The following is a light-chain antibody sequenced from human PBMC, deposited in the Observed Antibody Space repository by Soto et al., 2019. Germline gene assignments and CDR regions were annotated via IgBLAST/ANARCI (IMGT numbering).Light chain of an antibody. CDR3: QQSQSSLPT. V-gene: IGKV3-20*01. Sequence: EIVLTQSPGTLSLSPGERATLSCRASQSVSSAYLAWYQHKPGQAPRLFIYAASSRATGIPDRFSGSASGTDFSLTISRLEPEDFAVYYCQQSQSSLPTFGQGTKV. CDR2: AAS. J-gene: IGKJ1*01. CDR1: QSVSSAY.